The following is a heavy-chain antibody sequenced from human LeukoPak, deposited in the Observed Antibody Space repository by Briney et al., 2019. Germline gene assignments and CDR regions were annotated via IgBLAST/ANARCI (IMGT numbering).Heavy chain of an antibody. V-gene: IGHV1-8*01. Sequence: ASVKVSCKASGYTFTSYDINWVRQATGQGLEWMGWMNPNSGNTGYAQKFQGRVTMTRNTSISTAYMELSSLRSEDTAVYYCVRRTDAYYEAVDYWGQGTLVTVSS. D-gene: IGHD1-26*01. CDR1: GYTFTSYD. J-gene: IGHJ4*02. CDR2: MNPNSGNT. CDR3: VRRTDAYYEAVDY.